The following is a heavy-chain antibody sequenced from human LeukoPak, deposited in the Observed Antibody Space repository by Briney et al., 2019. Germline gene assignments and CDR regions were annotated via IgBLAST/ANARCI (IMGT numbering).Heavy chain of an antibody. D-gene: IGHD3-10*01. CDR2: IIPIFGTA. Sequence: EASVKVSCKTSGCTFTSYAISWVRQAPGQGLERMGGIIPIFGTANYAQNFQGRVTITADESTSIVYMELSRLRSEDTAVYYCAREGTMVRGVTHYYYMDVWGKGTTVTISS. J-gene: IGHJ6*03. V-gene: IGHV1-69*13. CDR3: AREGTMVRGVTHYYYMDV. CDR1: GCTFTSYA.